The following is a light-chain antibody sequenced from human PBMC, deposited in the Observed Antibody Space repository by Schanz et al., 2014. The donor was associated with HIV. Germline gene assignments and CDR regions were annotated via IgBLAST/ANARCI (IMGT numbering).Light chain of an antibody. CDR2: DVS. CDR3: ASCVAYNTCV. CDR1: SSDVGSYIY. Sequence: QSALTQPASVSGSPGQSITVSCTGTSSDVGSYIYVSWYQQHPGGAPKLVIYDVSIRPSGVSDRFSGSKSGNTASLTISGLQAEDEADYYCASCVAYNTCVFGGGIKLTVL. V-gene: IGLV2-14*03. J-gene: IGLJ2*01.